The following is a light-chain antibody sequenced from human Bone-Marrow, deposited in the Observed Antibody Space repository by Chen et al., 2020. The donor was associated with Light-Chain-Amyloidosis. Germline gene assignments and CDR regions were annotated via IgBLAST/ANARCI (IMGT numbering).Light chain of an antibody. Sequence: DIVLTQSPGTLSLSPGEGANISCRASQTISSNYLTWYQQKFGQAPRLLIYGSSSRATGIPDRFTGSGSGTDFTLTINRLEPEDFAMYYCQQYGTSPLTFGGGTKVEIK. CDR2: GSS. CDR1: QTISSNY. CDR3: QQYGTSPLT. J-gene: IGKJ4*01. V-gene: IGKV3-20*01.